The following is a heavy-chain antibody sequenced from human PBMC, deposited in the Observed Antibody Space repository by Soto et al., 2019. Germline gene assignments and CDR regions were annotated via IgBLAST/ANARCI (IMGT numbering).Heavy chain of an antibody. Sequence: QVQLVESGGGVVQPGRSLRLSCAASGFTFSSYGMHWVRQAPGKGLEWVAVISYDGSNKYYADSVKGRFTISRDNSNNTLYLQMNSLRAEDTAVYYCAKPASTGYSSGWGVDYWGQGTLVTVSS. J-gene: IGHJ4*02. CDR1: GFTFSSYG. CDR3: AKPASTGYSSGWGVDY. CDR2: ISYDGSNK. D-gene: IGHD6-19*01. V-gene: IGHV3-30*18.